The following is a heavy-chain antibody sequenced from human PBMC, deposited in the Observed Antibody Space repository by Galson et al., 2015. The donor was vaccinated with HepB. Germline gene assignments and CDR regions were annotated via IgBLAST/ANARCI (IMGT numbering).Heavy chain of an antibody. D-gene: IGHD6-13*01. CDR2: ISYDGSNK. CDR3: ARAGKRRHIAAAGDAFDI. J-gene: IGHJ3*02. Sequence: SLRLSCAASGFTFSSYAMHWVRQAPGKGLEWVAVISYDGSNKYYADSVKGRFTISRDNSKNTLYLQMNSLRAEDTAVYYCARAGKRRHIAAAGDAFDIWGQGTMVTVSS. CDR1: GFTFSSYA. V-gene: IGHV3-30-3*01.